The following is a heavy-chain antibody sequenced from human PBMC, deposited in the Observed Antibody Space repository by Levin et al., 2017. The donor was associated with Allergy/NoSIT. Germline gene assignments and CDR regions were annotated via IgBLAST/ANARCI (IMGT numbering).Heavy chain of an antibody. J-gene: IGHJ4*02. CDR1: GYTFTSYG. CDR3: ARFHYYDSSGTSRFDY. D-gene: IGHD3-22*01. Sequence: ASVKVSCKASGYTFTSYGISWVRQAPGQGLEWMGWISAYNGNTNYAQKLQGRVTMTTDTSTSTAYMELRSLRSDDTAVYYCARFHYYDSSGTSRFDYWGQGTLVTVSS. V-gene: IGHV1-18*01. CDR2: ISAYNGNT.